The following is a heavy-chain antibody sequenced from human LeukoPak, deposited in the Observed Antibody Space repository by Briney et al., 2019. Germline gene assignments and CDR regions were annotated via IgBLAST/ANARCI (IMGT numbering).Heavy chain of an antibody. J-gene: IGHJ4*02. Sequence: PGGSLRLSCAASGFTVSSNYMSWVRQAPGKGLEWVSVIYSGGSTYYADSVKGRFTISRDNSKNTLYLQMNGLRAEDTAVYYCARDQGGYSTDFNFWGQGTLVTVSS. CDR1: GFTVSSNY. V-gene: IGHV3-53*01. D-gene: IGHD5-12*01. CDR3: ARDQGGYSTDFNF. CDR2: IYSGGST.